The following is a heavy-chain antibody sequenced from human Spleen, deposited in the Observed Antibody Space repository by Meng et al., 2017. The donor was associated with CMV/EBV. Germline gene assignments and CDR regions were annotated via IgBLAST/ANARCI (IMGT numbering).Heavy chain of an antibody. CDR3: VRISPTAVGTAYDY. CDR1: DASISSSSYY. D-gene: IGHD6-13*01. Sequence: SETLSLTCTVSDASISSSSYYWAWIRQPPGKGLEWVGSIYYRGSTNYNPSLKSRVTMSSDTSTNGFSLRLSSVTAGDTAVYYCVRISPTAVGTAYDYWGQGILVTVSS. CDR2: IYYRGST. J-gene: IGHJ4*02. V-gene: IGHV4-39*07.